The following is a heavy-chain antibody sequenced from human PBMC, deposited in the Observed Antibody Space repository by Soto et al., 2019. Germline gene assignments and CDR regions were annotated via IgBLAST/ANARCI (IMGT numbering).Heavy chain of an antibody. CDR3: ARDSVGGGLNY. J-gene: IGHJ4*02. V-gene: IGHV3-53*01. CDR2: LYSTGAT. CDR1: GFTVSDHF. D-gene: IGHD1-26*01. Sequence: EVQWVESGGNLIQPGKSLKLSCVASGFTVSDHFISWVRQAPGKGLEWVSTLYSTGATYYADSVKDRFTIYRDNSKNTVYIQLNSLRVWDTAFYYCARDSVGGGLNYWCRGTLVTVS.